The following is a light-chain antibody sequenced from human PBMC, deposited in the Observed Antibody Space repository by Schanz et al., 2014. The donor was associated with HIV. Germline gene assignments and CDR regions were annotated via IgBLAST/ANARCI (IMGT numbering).Light chain of an antibody. CDR2: DVS. V-gene: IGLV2-8*01. CDR3: TSYAGSNNLV. J-gene: IGLJ2*01. CDR1: NSDVGGYNF. Sequence: QSALTQPASLSGSPGQSITISCTEINSDVGGYNFVSWYQQHPGKAPKLMIYDVSNRPSGVSHRFSGSKSGNTASLTVSRLQAEDEADYYCTSYAGSNNLVFGGGTKLTVL.